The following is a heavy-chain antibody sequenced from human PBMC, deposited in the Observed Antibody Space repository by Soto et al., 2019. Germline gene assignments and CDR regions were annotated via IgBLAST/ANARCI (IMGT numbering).Heavy chain of an antibody. J-gene: IGHJ6*02. CDR2: IKQDGSEK. Sequence: PGGSLRLSCAASGFTFSSYWMSWVRQAPGKGLEWVANIKQDGSEKYYVDSVKGRFTISRDNAKNSLYLQMNSLRAEDTAVYYCARSPGVHLSYYYGMDVWGQGTTVTVSS. CDR3: ARSPGVHLSYYYGMDV. D-gene: IGHD3-10*01. V-gene: IGHV3-7*05. CDR1: GFTFSSYW.